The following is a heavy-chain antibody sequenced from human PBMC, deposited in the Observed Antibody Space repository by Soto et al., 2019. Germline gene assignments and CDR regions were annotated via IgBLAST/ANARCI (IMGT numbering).Heavy chain of an antibody. CDR2: ISAYNGNT. V-gene: IGHV1-18*01. Sequence: ASVKVSSKASGYTFTSYGISWVRQAPGQGLEWMGWISAYNGNTNYAQKLQGRVTMTTDTSTSTAYMELRSLRSDDTAVYYCATGGAWIQLWSGSANYYGMDVWGQGTTVTVSS. J-gene: IGHJ6*02. CDR3: ATGGAWIQLWSGSANYYGMDV. D-gene: IGHD5-18*01. CDR1: GYTFTSYG.